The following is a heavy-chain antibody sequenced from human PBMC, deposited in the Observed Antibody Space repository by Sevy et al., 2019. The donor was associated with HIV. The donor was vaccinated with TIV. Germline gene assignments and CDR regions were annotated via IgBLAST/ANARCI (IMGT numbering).Heavy chain of an antibody. J-gene: IGHJ6*02. V-gene: IGHV3-30*18. Sequence: GGSLRLSCAASGFTFSSYGMHWVRQAPGKGLEWVAVISYDGSNKYYADSVKGRFTISRDNSKNTLYLQMKGLRAEDTAVYYCAKDYSYYDFWSGYYQDYYYYGMDVWGQGTTVTVSS. CDR1: GFTFSSYG. CDR3: AKDYSYYDFWSGYYQDYYYYGMDV. CDR2: ISYDGSNK. D-gene: IGHD3-3*01.